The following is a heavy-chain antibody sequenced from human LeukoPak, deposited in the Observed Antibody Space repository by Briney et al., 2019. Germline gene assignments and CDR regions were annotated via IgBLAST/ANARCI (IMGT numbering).Heavy chain of an antibody. D-gene: IGHD1-26*01. Sequence: GGSLRLSCAASGFTVSSNYMSWVRQAPGKGLEWVSVIYSGGSTYYADSVKGRFTISRDNSKNTLYLQMNSLRAEDTAVYYCACGAVGPTWGDHLAFFDYWGQGTLVTVSS. V-gene: IGHV3-53*01. CDR1: GFTVSSNY. CDR2: IYSGGST. J-gene: IGHJ4*02. CDR3: ACGAVGPTWGDHLAFFDY.